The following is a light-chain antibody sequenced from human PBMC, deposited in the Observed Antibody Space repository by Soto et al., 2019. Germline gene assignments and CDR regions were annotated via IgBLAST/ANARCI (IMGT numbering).Light chain of an antibody. J-gene: IGLJ1*01. V-gene: IGLV2-11*01. CDR2: DVS. CDR3: CSYAGSYTHV. Sequence: QSALTQPRSVSGSPGQSVTISCTGTSSDVGGYNYVSWYQQHPGKAPKLMIYDVSKRPSGVPDRFSGSKSGNTASLTISGLQAEDEADYYCCSYAGSYTHVFGTGTKAIVL. CDR1: SSDVGGYNY.